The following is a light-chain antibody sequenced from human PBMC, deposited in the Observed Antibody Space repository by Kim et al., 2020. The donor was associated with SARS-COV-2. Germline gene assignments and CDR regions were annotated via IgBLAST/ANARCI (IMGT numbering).Light chain of an antibody. CDR2: EVS. CDR1: SGDVGANNY. CDR3: SSYARSNSYV. J-gene: IGLJ1*01. V-gene: IGLV2-8*01. Sequence: QSALTQPPSASGSPGQSVTISCTGTSGDVGANNYVSCYQQHPGKAPKLMISEVSKRPSGVPDRFSGSKSGNTASLTVSGLQAEDEADCYCSSYARSNSYVFGTGTKVTVL.